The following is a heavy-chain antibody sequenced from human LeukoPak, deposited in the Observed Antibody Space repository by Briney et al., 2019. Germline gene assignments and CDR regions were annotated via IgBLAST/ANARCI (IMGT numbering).Heavy chain of an antibody. D-gene: IGHD2-8*01. CDR1: GFTFSSYA. CDR2: IKQDGSEK. V-gene: IGHV3-7*01. Sequence: GGSLRLSCAASGFTFSSYAMSWVRQAPGKGLEWVANIKQDGSEKYYVDSVKGRFTISRDNAKNSLYLQMNSLRAEDTAVYYCAREDRCYDYWGQGTLVTVSS. CDR3: AREDRCYDY. J-gene: IGHJ4*02.